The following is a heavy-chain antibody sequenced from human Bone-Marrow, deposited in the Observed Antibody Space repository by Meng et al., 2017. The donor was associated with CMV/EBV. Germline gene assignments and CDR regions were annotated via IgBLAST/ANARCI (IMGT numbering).Heavy chain of an antibody. CDR3: ARAERFSKRFDP. D-gene: IGHD1-1*01. Sequence: LRLSCTVSGGSVRSGNYYWSWIRQPPGKGLEWIGYTYYGGSADYNSSLKSRVTISIDTSQNQFSLKLNSVTAADTAVYYCARAERFSKRFDPWGQGTLVTVSS. V-gene: IGHV4-61*01. CDR2: TYYGGSA. CDR1: GGSVRSGNYY. J-gene: IGHJ5*02.